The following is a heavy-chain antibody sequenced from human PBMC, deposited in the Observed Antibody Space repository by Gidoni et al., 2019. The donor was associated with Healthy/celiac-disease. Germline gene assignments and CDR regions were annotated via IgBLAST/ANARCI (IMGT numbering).Heavy chain of an antibody. J-gene: IGHJ6*02. CDR3: ARFYDFWSGPTPFPYYYGMDV. CDR2: MNPNSGNT. Sequence: QVQLVQSGAEVKKPGASVKVSCKASGYTFTSYDINWVRQATGQGLEWMGWMNPNSGNTGYAQKFQGRVTMTRNTSISTAYMELSSLRSEDTAVYYCARFYDFWSGPTPFPYYYGMDVWGQGTTVTVSS. D-gene: IGHD3-3*01. CDR1: GYTFTSYD. V-gene: IGHV1-8*01.